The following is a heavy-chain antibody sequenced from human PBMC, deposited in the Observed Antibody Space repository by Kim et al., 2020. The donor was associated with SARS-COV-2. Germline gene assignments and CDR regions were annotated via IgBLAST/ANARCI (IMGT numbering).Heavy chain of an antibody. CDR3: AKDEDGGGQLRYFDWLIPYYYYGMDV. D-gene: IGHD3-9*01. CDR1: GFTFDDYA. Sequence: GGSLRLSCAASGFTFDDYAMHWVRQAPGKGLEWVSLISGDGGSTYYADSVKGRFTISRDNSKNSLYLQMNSLRTEDTALYYCAKDEDGGGQLRYFDWLIPYYYYGMDVWGQGTTVTVSS. J-gene: IGHJ6*02. CDR2: ISGDGGST. V-gene: IGHV3-43*02.